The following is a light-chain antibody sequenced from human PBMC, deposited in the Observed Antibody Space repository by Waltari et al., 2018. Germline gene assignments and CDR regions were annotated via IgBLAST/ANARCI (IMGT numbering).Light chain of an antibody. CDR3: GTWDSSLSVVV. J-gene: IGLJ2*01. CDR1: SSNVGGNY. CDR2: ENQ. V-gene: IGLV1-51*02. Sequence: QPVLTQPPSVSAAAGQKVTISCSGSSSNVGGNYVAWYQHLPRTAPRLLIYENQIRPSWIPDRFSVSKSGTSATLGITGLQTGDEADYYCGTWDSSLSVVVFGGGTKLTVL.